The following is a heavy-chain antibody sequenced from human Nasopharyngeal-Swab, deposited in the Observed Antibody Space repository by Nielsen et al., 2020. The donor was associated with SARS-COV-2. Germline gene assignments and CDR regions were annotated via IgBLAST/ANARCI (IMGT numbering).Heavy chain of an antibody. V-gene: IGHV1-2*02. CDR3: ASSIVVVPAAINY. CDR2: INPNSGGT. J-gene: IGHJ4*02. Sequence: ASVKVSCKASGYTFTGYYMHWVRQAPGQGLEWMGWINPNSGGTNYAQKFQGRVTMTRDTSISTAYMEPSRLRSDDTAVYYCASSIVVVPAAINYWGQGTLVTVSS. CDR1: GYTFTGYY. D-gene: IGHD2-2*02.